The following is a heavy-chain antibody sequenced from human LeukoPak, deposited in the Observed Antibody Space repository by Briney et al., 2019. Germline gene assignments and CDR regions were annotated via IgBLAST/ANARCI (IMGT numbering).Heavy chain of an antibody. CDR2: INGRGTCI. J-gene: IGHJ4*02. CDR3: ARSGREATEIDY. D-gene: IGHD1-1*01. V-gene: IGHV3-11*04. CDR1: GFTFSDYF. Sequence: GGSLRLSCAASGFTFSDYFMSWVRQAPGKGLEWLSYINGRGTCIDYAESLKGRITISRDNAQNSLYLQMNSLRVEDTAVYYCARSGREATEIDYWGQGTLVTVSS.